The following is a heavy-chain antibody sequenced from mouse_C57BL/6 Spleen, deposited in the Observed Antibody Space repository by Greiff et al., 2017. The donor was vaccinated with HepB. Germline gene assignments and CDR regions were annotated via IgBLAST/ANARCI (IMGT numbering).Heavy chain of an antibody. CDR1: GYTFTSYW. V-gene: IGHV1-5*01. CDR2: IYPGNSDT. CDR3: ARHYDYLYYYDY. D-gene: IGHD2-4*01. J-gene: IGHJ2*01. Sequence: EVQLQQSGTVLARPGASVKMSCKTSGYTFTSYWMHWVKQRPGQGLEWIGAIYPGNSDTSYNQKFKGKAKLTAVTSASTAYMELSSLTNEDSAVYYCARHYDYLYYYDYWGQGTTLTVSS.